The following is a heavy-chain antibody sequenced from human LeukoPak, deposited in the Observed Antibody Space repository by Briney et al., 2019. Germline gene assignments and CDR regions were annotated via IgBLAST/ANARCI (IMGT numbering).Heavy chain of an antibody. V-gene: IGHV4-34*01. Sequence: SETLSLTCAVYGGSFSGYYWSWIRQPPGKGLEWIGEINHSGSTNYNPSLKSRVTISVDTSNNQFSLNLCSVTAADTAVYYCARGGRGYSYEIDYWGQGTLVTVSS. D-gene: IGHD5-18*01. CDR1: GGSFSGYY. CDR2: INHSGST. J-gene: IGHJ4*02. CDR3: ARGGRGYSYEIDY.